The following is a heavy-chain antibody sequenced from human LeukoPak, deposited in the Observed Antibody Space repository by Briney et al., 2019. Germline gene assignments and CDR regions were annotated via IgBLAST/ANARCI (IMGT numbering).Heavy chain of an antibody. V-gene: IGHV4-4*09. Sequence: SETLSLTCTVSGGSIENHHWTWVRQPPGKGLEWIGYIYSSGSTNYNPSLKSRVTISLDTSRNQFSLKLSSVTAADTAVYYCARLYHDLLTGYFDYWGQGTLVTVSS. D-gene: IGHD3-9*01. CDR3: ARLYHDLLTGYFDY. CDR2: IYSSGST. J-gene: IGHJ4*02. CDR1: GGSIENHH.